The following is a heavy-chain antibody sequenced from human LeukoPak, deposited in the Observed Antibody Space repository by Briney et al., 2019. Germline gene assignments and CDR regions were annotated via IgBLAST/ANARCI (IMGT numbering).Heavy chain of an antibody. Sequence: GRSLRLSCAASGFTFTTYSMHWVRQAPGMGLECVALISYDGTDTYYADSVKGRFTVSRDISTNTLYLRMNSLRAEDTAVYSCARAPSMLRGVDIVWGWYFDLWGRGTLVTVSS. V-gene: IGHV3-30*04. CDR1: GFTFTTYS. CDR2: ISYDGTDT. D-gene: IGHD3-10*01. J-gene: IGHJ2*01. CDR3: ARAPSMLRGVDIVWGWYFDL.